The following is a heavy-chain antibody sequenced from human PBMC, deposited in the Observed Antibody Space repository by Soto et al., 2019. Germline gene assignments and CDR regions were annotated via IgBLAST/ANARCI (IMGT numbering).Heavy chain of an antibody. CDR1: RFTFSSYA. Sequence: EVQLLESGGGLVQPGGSLRLSCAASRFTFSSYAMSWVRQAPGKGLEWVSAVSGSGVSTYYGDSVQGRFTISRDNSMNTLYLQMNSLRVEDTAVYYCAKDRDYGDYWDAFDIRGQGTMVTVSS. CDR3: AKDRDYGDYWDAFDI. J-gene: IGHJ3*02. V-gene: IGHV3-23*01. CDR2: VSGSGVST. D-gene: IGHD4-17*01.